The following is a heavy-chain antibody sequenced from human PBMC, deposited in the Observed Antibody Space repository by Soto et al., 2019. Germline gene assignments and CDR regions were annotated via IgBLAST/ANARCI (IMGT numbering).Heavy chain of an antibody. CDR3: ASSGHDFLIYYGRDV. D-gene: IGHD5-12*01. J-gene: IGHJ6*02. CDR1: GGTFRSYA. Sequence: QVQLVQSGAEVKKPGSAVKVSCKASGGTFRSYAISWVRQAPGQGLEWMGGIIPIFGTANYAQKFQGRVTITADGSTSTAYLELSSLRSEDTAVYYCASSGHDFLIYYGRDVGGQGTTVTVSS. V-gene: IGHV1-69*12. CDR2: IIPIFGTA.